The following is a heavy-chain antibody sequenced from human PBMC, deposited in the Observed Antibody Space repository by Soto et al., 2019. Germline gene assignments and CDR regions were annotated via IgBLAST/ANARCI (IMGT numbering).Heavy chain of an antibody. J-gene: IGHJ4*02. V-gene: IGHV1-3*01. CDR3: ARVLAAAGIGISVDY. Sequence: ASVKVSCKASGYTFTSYAMHWVRQAPGQRLEWMGWINAGNGNTKYSQKFQGRVTITRDTSASTAYMELSSLRSEDTAVYYCARVLAAAGIGISVDYWGQGTLVTVSS. CDR1: GYTFTSYA. D-gene: IGHD6-13*01. CDR2: INAGNGNT.